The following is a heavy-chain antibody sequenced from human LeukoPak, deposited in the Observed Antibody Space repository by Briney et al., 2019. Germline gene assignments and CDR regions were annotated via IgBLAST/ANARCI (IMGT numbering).Heavy chain of an antibody. Sequence: PGGSLRLSCAASGFTFDDYGMNWVRQAPGKGLEWVSSINWNGGSTGYADSVKGRFTISRDNAKNSPYLQMNSLRAEDTALYYCARGINWVDYWGQGTLVTVSS. CDR2: INWNGGST. D-gene: IGHD7-27*01. CDR1: GFTFDDYG. J-gene: IGHJ4*02. CDR3: ARGINWVDY. V-gene: IGHV3-20*04.